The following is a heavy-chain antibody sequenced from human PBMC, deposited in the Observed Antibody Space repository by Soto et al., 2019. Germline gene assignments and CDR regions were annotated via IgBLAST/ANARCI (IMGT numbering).Heavy chain of an antibody. J-gene: IGHJ3*02. Sequence: GASVKVSCKASGGTFSSYAISWVRQAPGQGLEWMGGIIPIFGTANYAQKFQGRVTITADESTSTAYMELSSLSSEDTAVYYCAITYYYDSSGPIQDAFDIWGQGTVVTVSS. V-gene: IGHV1-69*13. CDR2: IIPIFGTA. CDR3: AITYYYDSSGPIQDAFDI. CDR1: GGTFSSYA. D-gene: IGHD3-22*01.